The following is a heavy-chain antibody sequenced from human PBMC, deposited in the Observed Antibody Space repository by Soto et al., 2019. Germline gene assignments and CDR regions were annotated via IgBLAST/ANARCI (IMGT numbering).Heavy chain of an antibody. V-gene: IGHV2-70*01. CDR1: GFSLSTSGMC. CDR2: IDWDDDK. CDR3: ARMAAAAGNFDY. Sequence: SVPTLVNPTQTLTLTCTFSGFSLSTSGMCVSWIRQPPGKALEWLALIDWDDDKYYSTSLKTRLTISKDTSKNQVVLTMTNMDPVDTATYYCARMAAAAGNFDYWGQGTLVTVSS. J-gene: IGHJ4*02. D-gene: IGHD6-13*01.